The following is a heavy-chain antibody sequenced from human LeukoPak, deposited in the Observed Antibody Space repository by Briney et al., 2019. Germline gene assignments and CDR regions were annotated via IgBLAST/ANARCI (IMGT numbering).Heavy chain of an antibody. CDR2: IIPIFGTA. V-gene: IGHV1-69*05. CDR1: GGTFSSYA. CDR3: ARAVAAPHYYYMDV. J-gene: IGHJ6*03. Sequence: SVTVSCKASGGTFSSYAISWVRQAPGQGLEWMGGIIPIFGTANYAQKFQGRVTITTDESTSTAYMELSSLRSEDTAVYYCARAVAAPHYYYMDVWGKASTVTVSS. D-gene: IGHD2-15*01.